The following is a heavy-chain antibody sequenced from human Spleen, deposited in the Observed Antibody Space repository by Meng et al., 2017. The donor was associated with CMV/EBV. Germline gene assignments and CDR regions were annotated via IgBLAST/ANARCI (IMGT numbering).Heavy chain of an antibody. V-gene: IGHV4-4*07. CDR1: GGSISSYY. J-gene: IGHJ4*02. D-gene: IGHD4-23*01. CDR3: ARDILNYGGPFDY. CDR2: IYTSGST. Sequence: QAQQGESGRGLVKPSETLSITCNVLGGSISSYYGSWIRQPAGKGLEWIGRIYTSGSTNYNPSLKSRVTMSVDTSKNQFSLKLSSVTAADTAVYYCARDILNYGGPFDYWGQGTLVTVSS.